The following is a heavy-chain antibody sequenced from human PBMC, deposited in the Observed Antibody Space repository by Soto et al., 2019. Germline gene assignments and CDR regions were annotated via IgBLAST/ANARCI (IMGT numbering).Heavy chain of an antibody. Sequence: EVQLVESGGGLVQPGGSLRLSCAAYGFTVSSYSMNWVRQAPGKGLEWVSSISSSSSYIYYADSVKGRFTISRDNAKNSLYLQINCVRADDTAVYYCARDRGSGIDYWGQGTLVTVSS. D-gene: IGHD1-26*01. V-gene: IGHV3-21*01. CDR3: ARDRGSGIDY. J-gene: IGHJ4*02. CDR1: GFTVSSYS. CDR2: ISSSSSYI.